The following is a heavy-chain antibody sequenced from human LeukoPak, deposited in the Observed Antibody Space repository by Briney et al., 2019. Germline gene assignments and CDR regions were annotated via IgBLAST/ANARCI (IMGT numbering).Heavy chain of an antibody. Sequence: PGGSLRLSCAASGFTFSSYSIHWVRQAPGKGLEWVAVISYDGSDKYYGDSVKGRFTISRDNSKNTVYLQMNSLRAEDTAVYYCAGSFYGSGSSNIPPNWFDPWGQGTLVTVSS. CDR3: AGSFYGSGSSNIPPNWFDP. D-gene: IGHD3-10*01. CDR1: GFTFSSYS. CDR2: ISYDGSDK. V-gene: IGHV3-30*03. J-gene: IGHJ5*02.